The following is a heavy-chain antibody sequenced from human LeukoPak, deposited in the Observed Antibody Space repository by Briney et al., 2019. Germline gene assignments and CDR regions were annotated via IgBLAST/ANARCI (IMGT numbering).Heavy chain of an antibody. V-gene: IGHV1-69*06. CDR2: IIPIFGTA. D-gene: IGHD5-24*01. J-gene: IGHJ6*03. CDR1: GGTFSSYA. CDR3: ARASRDGYNRGYYYYYMDV. Sequence: GASVKVSCKASGGTFSSYAISWVRQAPGQGLEWMGGIIPIFGTANYAQKFQGRVTITADKSTSTAYMELRRLRSEDTAVYYCARASRDGYNRGYYYYYMDVWGKGTTVTVSS.